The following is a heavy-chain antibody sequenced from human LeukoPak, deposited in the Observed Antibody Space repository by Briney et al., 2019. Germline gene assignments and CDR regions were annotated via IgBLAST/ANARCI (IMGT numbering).Heavy chain of an antibody. CDR1: GYTFTGYY. D-gene: IGHD3-3*01. V-gene: IGHV1-2*02. CDR3: ARVYYDFWSGYPPFDY. CDR2: INPNSGGT. Sequence: ASVKVSCKASGYTFTGYYMHWVRQAPGRGLEWMGWINPNSGGTNYAQKFQGRVTMTRDTSISTAYMELSRLRSDDTAVYYCARVYYDFWSGYPPFDYWGQGTLVTVSS. J-gene: IGHJ4*02.